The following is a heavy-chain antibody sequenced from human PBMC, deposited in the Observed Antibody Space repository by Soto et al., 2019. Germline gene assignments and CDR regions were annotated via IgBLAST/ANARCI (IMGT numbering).Heavy chain of an antibody. D-gene: IGHD2-2*01. CDR1: GYDFSSYG. J-gene: IGHJ4*02. V-gene: IGHV1-18*04. Sequence: QVQLVQSGAEVKKPGASVKVSCKASGYDFSSYGISWVRQAPGQGLEWMGWISASNGTSDYAQQNQGRVTMTSDTSRDTAYMELRSLRTDDTAVHYCVRDPQRNDYWGQGTLVNVS. CDR2: ISASNGTS. CDR3: VRDPQRNDY.